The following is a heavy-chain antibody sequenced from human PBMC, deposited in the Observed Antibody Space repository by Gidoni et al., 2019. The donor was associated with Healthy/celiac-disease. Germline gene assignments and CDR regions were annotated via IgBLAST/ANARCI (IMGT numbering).Heavy chain of an antibody. CDR1: GGTFSSYA. CDR2: IIPIFGTA. V-gene: IGHV1-69*01. J-gene: IGHJ4*02. D-gene: IGHD3-22*01. Sequence: QVQLVQSGAEVKKPGSSVKVSCKASGGTFSSYAISWVRQAPGQGLEWMGGIIPIFGTANYAQKFQGRVTITADESTSTAYMELSSLRSEDKAVYYCARDHYYDSSGYYHGPPDYLGQGTLVIVS. CDR3: ARDHYYDSSGYYHGPPDY.